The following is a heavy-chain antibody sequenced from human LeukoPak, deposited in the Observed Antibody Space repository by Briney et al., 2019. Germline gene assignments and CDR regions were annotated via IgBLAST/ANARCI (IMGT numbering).Heavy chain of an antibody. CDR1: GYTFTSYG. V-gene: IGHV1-18*01. J-gene: IGHJ6*02. Sequence: ASVTVSCTASGYTFTSYGISWVRQAPGQGLEWMGWISAYNGNTNYAQKLQGRATMTTDTSTSTAYMELRSLRSDDTAVYYCARDKYSSGYLRYYYYYGMDVWGQGTTVTVSS. D-gene: IGHD3-22*01. CDR2: ISAYNGNT. CDR3: ARDKYSSGYLRYYYYYGMDV.